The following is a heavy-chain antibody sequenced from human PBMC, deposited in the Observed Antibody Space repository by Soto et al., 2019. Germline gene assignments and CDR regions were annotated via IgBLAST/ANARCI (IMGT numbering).Heavy chain of an antibody. CDR2: VRGSGGFT. CDR1: GFTFSNYA. D-gene: IGHD1-26*01. CDR3: ARDVRGAFDY. J-gene: IGHJ4*02. V-gene: IGHV3-23*01. Sequence: EVQLLESGGDLVQPGGSLRLSCAASGFTFSNYAMSWVRQAPGKGLEWITSVRGSGGFTYYADSVEGRFTISRDNSQNTMNLQMRGLGAEDSAVYYCARDVRGAFDYWGQGTVVTVSS.